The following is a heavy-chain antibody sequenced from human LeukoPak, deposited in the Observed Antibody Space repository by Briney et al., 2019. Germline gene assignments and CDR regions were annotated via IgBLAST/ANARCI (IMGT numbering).Heavy chain of an antibody. CDR1: GFTFSNYW. J-gene: IGHJ4*02. D-gene: IGHD5-12*01. Sequence: PGGSLRLSCAASGFTFSNYWITWVRQAPGKGLESVANIKQLGSEKYYVDSVKGRFTISRDNTKNSLYLQMNNLRAEDTAVYYCATVADLAFAYWGQGTLVTVSS. CDR2: IKQLGSEK. CDR3: ATVADLAFAY. V-gene: IGHV3-7*01.